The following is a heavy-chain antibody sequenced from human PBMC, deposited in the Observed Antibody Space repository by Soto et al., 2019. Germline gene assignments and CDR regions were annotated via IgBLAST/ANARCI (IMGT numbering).Heavy chain of an antibody. V-gene: IGHV4-39*01. CDR2: IYYSGST. Sequence: SETLSLTCTVSGGSISSSSYYWGWIRQPPGKGLEWIGSIYYSGSTYYNPSLKSRVTISVDTSKNQFSLKLSSVTAADTAVYYCARRLRGGGGWSREGYFDYWGQGTLVTVSS. CDR3: ARRLRGGGGWSREGYFDY. D-gene: IGHD6-19*01. CDR1: GGSISSSSYY. J-gene: IGHJ4*02.